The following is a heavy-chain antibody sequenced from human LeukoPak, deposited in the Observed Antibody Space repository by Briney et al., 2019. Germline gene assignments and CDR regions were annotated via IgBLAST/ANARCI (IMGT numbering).Heavy chain of an antibody. D-gene: IGHD2-2*01. Sequence: PSETLSLTCTVSGGSISSYYWSWIRQPPGKGLEWIGYIYYSGSTNYNPSLKRRVTISVDTSKNQFSLKLSSVTAADTAVYYCARLRPDIVVVPPGAYMDVWGKGTTVTVSS. CDR1: GGSISSYY. CDR2: IYYSGST. J-gene: IGHJ6*03. V-gene: IGHV4-59*01. CDR3: ARLRPDIVVVPPGAYMDV.